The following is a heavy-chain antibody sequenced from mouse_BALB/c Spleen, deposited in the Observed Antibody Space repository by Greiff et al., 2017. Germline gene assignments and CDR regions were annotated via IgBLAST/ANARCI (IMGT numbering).Heavy chain of an antibody. CDR2: ILPGSGST. V-gene: IGHV1-9*01. CDR1: GYTFSSYW. D-gene: IGHD2-1*01. Sequence: VKVVESGAELMKPGASVKISCKATGYTFSSYWIEWVKQRPGHGLEWIGEILPGSGSTNYNEKFKGKATFTADTSSNTAYMQLSSLTSEDSAVYYCARRGNLFDYWGQGTTLTVSS. J-gene: IGHJ2*01. CDR3: ARRGNLFDY.